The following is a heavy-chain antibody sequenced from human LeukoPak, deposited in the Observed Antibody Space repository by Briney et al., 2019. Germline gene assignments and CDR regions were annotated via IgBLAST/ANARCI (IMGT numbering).Heavy chain of an antibody. Sequence: PGGSLRLSCAASGFTFSSYAMHWVRQAPGKGLEWVAVIWCDGSNKNYADSVKGRFTISRDNSKNTLYLQMNSLRAEDTAVYYCARVAMSDSSGYCDYWGQGTKVTVSS. D-gene: IGHD3-22*01. J-gene: IGHJ4*02. V-gene: IGHV3-33*01. CDR2: IWCDGSNK. CDR3: ARVAMSDSSGYCDY. CDR1: GFTFSSYA.